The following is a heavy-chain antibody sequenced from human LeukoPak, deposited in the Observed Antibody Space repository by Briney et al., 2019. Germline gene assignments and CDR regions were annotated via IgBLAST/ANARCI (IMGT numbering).Heavy chain of an antibody. D-gene: IGHD2-8*01. Sequence: GGSLRLSCAASGFTFSSYSMNWVRQAPGKGLEWVSSISSSSSYIYYADSAKGRLTISRDNAKNSLYLQMNSLRAEDTAVYYCARSVRYCTNGVCYQGMDVWGQGTTVTVSS. CDR3: ARSVRYCTNGVCYQGMDV. J-gene: IGHJ6*02. V-gene: IGHV3-21*01. CDR2: ISSSSSYI. CDR1: GFTFSSYS.